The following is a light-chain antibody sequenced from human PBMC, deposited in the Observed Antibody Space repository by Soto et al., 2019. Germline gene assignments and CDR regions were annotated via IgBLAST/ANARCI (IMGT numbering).Light chain of an antibody. Sequence: DIQMTQSPSSVSASVVDRVTITCRASQSISSYLNWYQQKPGKAPKLLIYAASRLQSGVPSRFSGSGSGTDFTLTISSLQPEDFATYYCQQTYSTLDSFGQGTKLAIK. V-gene: IGKV1-39*01. CDR1: QSISSY. CDR3: QQTYSTLDS. CDR2: AAS. J-gene: IGKJ2*03.